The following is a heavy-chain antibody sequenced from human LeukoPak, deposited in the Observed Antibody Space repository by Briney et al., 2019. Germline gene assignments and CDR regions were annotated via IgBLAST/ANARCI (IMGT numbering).Heavy chain of an antibody. CDR3: ASGASGSYKGHYYYYYMDV. J-gene: IGHJ6*03. CDR2: IYYTGST. D-gene: IGHD1-26*01. V-gene: IGHV4-38-2*01. CDR1: CYFISSGFY. Sequence: KPSETPAPTLAFSCYFISSGFYRGRVPPPPRKGLEWIVCIYYTGSTYYNTSLKSRVTISVDTSKNQFSLKLSSVTAADTAVYYCASGASGSYKGHYYYYYMDVWGKGTTVTVSS.